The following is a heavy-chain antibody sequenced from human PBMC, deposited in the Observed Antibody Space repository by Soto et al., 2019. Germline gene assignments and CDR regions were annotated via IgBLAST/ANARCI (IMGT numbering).Heavy chain of an antibody. Sequence: QVQLVQSGAEVKKPGASVKVSCKASGYAFSQYYIHWMRQAPGQGLEWMGWINPNRGRTKFAQNFQGWVTMTRETSIKTVYMELSGLRSDATAVYYCARESGGTTATLDYYYFYMDVWGKGTTVTVSS. CDR1: GYAFSQYY. D-gene: IGHD4-17*01. CDR3: ARESGGTTATLDYYYFYMDV. V-gene: IGHV1-2*04. CDR2: INPNRGRT. J-gene: IGHJ6*03.